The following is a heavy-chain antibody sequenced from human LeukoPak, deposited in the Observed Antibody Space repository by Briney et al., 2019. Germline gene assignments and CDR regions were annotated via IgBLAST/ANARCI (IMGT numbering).Heavy chain of an antibody. CDR1: SGSISSYS. CDR2: IYYSGST. D-gene: IGHD3-22*01. Sequence: PSGTLSLTCTVSSGSISSYSWSWIRQPPGKGLEWIGYIYYSGSTSYNPSLKSRVIMSVDPSKNQFSLKLSSVTAADTAVYYCARHGTLPYYYDSSGYPFLDYWGQGTLVTVSS. CDR3: ARHGTLPYYYDSSGYPFLDY. V-gene: IGHV4-59*08. J-gene: IGHJ4*02.